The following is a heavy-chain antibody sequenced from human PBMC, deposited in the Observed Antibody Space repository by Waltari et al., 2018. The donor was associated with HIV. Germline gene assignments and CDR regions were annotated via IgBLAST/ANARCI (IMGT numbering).Heavy chain of an antibody. J-gene: IGHJ5*02. D-gene: IGHD4-4*01. CDR1: GGSMTSSSYY. CDR3: ARSFSGYSNYFDP. CDR2: MSYSGST. V-gene: IGHV4-39*01. Sequence: QLQLQGSGPGLVKSSETLSLTCTVSGGSMTSSSYYWGWIRQRPGKGLEWIGSMSYSGSTYHNPSLRSRLTISVDTSKNQFSLKLTSVTAADTAVYYCARSFSGYSNYFDPWGQGTLVTVSS.